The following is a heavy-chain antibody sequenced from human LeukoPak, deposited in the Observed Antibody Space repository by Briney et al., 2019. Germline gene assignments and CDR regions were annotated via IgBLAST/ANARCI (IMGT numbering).Heavy chain of an antibody. V-gene: IGHV4-61*02. CDR1: GGSISSGSYY. CDR3: AREFTIFGAFDI. CDR2: IYTSGST. Sequence: PSETLSLTCTVSGGSISSGSYYWRWIRQPAGTGLEWIGRIYTSGSTNYNPSLKSRVTVSVDTSKNQFSLKLSSVTAADTAVYYCAREFTIFGAFDIWGQGTMVTVSS. D-gene: IGHD3-3*01. J-gene: IGHJ3*02.